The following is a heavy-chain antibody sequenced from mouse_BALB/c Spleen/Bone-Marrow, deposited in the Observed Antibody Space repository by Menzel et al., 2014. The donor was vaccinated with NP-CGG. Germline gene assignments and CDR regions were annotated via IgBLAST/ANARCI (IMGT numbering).Heavy chain of an antibody. D-gene: IGHD2-4*01. CDR1: GYTFTSYW. J-gene: IGHJ3*01. V-gene: IGHV1-74*04. CDR3: ARGRDYDVFAY. Sequence: LVESGAELVRPGASVKLSCKASGYTFTSYWMNWVKQRPEQGLEWIGRIDPYDSETHYNQKFKDKAILTVDKSSSTAYMQRSNLTSEDSAVYYCARGRDYDVFAYWGQGTLVTVSA. CDR2: IDPYDSET.